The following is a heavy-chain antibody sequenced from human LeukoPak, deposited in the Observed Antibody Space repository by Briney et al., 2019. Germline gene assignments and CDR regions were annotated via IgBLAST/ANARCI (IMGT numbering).Heavy chain of an antibody. J-gene: IGHJ6*03. Sequence: GGSLRLSCAASGFTFRTYAMHWVRQAPGKGLEWVSSIDNSGTYIYYADSVKGRFTISRDNSKNSLYLQMNSLRAEDTAVYYCASANPILLDYYYYYYMDVWGKGTTVTVSS. CDR3: ASANPILLDYYYYYYMDV. V-gene: IGHV3-21*01. CDR1: GFTFRTYA. CDR2: IDNSGTYI. D-gene: IGHD3-3*01.